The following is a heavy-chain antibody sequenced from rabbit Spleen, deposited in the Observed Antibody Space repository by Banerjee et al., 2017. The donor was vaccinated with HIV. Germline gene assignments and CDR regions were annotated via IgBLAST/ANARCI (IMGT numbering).Heavy chain of an antibody. J-gene: IGHJ6*01. D-gene: IGHD8-1*01. Sequence: VESGGDLVKPGASLTLTCTASGFSFSTRYYMCWVRQAPGKGLEWIGYIDPVFGITYYANWVNGRFSISRENAQNTVFLQMTSLTAADTATYFCARDTGSSFSSYGMDLWGPGTLVTVS. V-gene: IGHV1S40*01. CDR3: ARDTGSSFSSYGMDL. CDR2: IDPVFGIT. CDR1: GFSFSTRYY.